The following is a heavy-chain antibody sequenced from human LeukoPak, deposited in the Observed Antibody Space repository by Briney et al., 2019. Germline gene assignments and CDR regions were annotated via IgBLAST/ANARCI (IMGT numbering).Heavy chain of an antibody. J-gene: IGHJ3*02. D-gene: IGHD1-26*01. CDR1: GGSISSYY. CDR2: IYYSGST. V-gene: IGHV4-59*01. Sequence: PSETLSLTCTVSGGSISSYYWSWIRQPPGKGLEWIGYIYYSGSTNYNPSLKSRVTISVDTSKNQFSLKLSSVTAADTAVYYCARVGPDSEAAFDIWGQGTMVTVSS. CDR3: ARVGPDSEAAFDI.